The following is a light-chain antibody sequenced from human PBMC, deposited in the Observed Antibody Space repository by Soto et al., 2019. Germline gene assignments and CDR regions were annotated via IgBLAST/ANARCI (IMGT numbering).Light chain of an antibody. J-gene: IGKJ1*01. CDR1: QSLNSTY. CDR2: GGF. V-gene: IGKV3-20*01. Sequence: EVGLTQSPGTLSLSPGERATLSCRASQSLNSTYGAWLHQTPGQAPRLLIFGGFSRATGVPDRFSGSGSGTDFTLTIGRLEPEDFAGDYSQHYGNTPWTSGNETHVEIK. CDR3: QHYGNTPWT.